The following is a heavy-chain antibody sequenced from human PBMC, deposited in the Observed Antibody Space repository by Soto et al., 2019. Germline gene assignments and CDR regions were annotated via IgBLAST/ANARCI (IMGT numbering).Heavy chain of an antibody. J-gene: IGHJ5*02. D-gene: IGHD4-17*01. CDR3: ARLYGDNWFDP. Sequence: SETLSLTCTVSGGSISSYYWSWIRQPPGKGLEWIGYIYYSGSTNYNPSLKSRVTISVDTSKNQFSLKLSSVTAADTAVYYCARLYGDNWFDPWGQGTLVTVSS. CDR1: GGSISSYY. CDR2: IYYSGST. V-gene: IGHV4-59*08.